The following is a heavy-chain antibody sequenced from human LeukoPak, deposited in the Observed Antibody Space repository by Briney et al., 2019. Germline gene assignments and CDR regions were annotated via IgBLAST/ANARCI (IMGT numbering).Heavy chain of an antibody. CDR2: IYTSGST. CDR3: AKNGQSGFSFDP. Sequence: PSETLSLTCTVSGGSISSGSYYWSWIRQPAGKGLEWIGRIYTSGSTNYNPSLKSRVTISVDTSKNQFSLKLSSVTAADTAVYHCAKNGQSGFSFDPWGRGTLVTVSS. V-gene: IGHV4-61*02. D-gene: IGHD1-26*01. CDR1: GGSISSGSYY. J-gene: IGHJ5*02.